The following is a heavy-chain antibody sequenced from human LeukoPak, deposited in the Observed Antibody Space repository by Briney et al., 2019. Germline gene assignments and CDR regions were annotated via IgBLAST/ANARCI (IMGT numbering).Heavy chain of an antibody. CDR2: INHSGST. J-gene: IGHJ4*02. Sequence: TSETLSLTCAVYGGSFSGYYWSWIRQPPGKGLEWIGEINHSGSTNYNPSLKSRVTISVDTSKNQFSLKLSSVTAADTAVYYCARGSRGSGRSSTSCSPDFDYWGQGTLVTVSS. CDR1: GGSFSGYY. D-gene: IGHD2-2*01. CDR3: ARGSRGSGRSSTSCSPDFDY. V-gene: IGHV4-34*01.